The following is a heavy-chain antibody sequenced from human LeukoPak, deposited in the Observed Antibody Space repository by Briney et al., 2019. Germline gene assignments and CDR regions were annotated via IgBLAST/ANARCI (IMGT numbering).Heavy chain of an antibody. V-gene: IGHV3-48*01. CDR3: ARRSEFGVLYYMDI. J-gene: IGHJ6*03. D-gene: IGHD3-16*01. Sequence: CGMNWVRQAPGKGLEGVSDISGSSGTIYYADSVKGRFTISRNNAKNSLYLQMNSLRAEETAVYYCARRSEFGVLYYMDIWGKGTTVTVSS. CDR2: ISGSSGTI. CDR1: CG.